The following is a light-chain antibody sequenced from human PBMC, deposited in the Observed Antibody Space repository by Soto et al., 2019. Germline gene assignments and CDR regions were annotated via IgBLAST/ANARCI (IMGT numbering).Light chain of an antibody. CDR2: GNS. CDR3: QSYDSSLSGYV. J-gene: IGLJ1*01. Sequence: SVLAQPPPRSGAPGQRVTTSCPGSSSKIGAGYDVHWYQQLPGTAPKLLIYGNSNRPSGVPDRFSGSKSGTSASLAITGLQAEDEADYYCQSYDSSLSGYVFGTGTKVTVL. CDR1: SSKIGAGYD. V-gene: IGLV1-40*01.